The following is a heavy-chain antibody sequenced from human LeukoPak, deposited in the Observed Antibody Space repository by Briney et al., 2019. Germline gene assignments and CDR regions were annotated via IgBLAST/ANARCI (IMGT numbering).Heavy chain of an antibody. CDR3: AGRPDYGGTPTFDY. CDR2: IYSDGST. CDR1: GIIFRNYG. Sequence: GGSLRLSCAASGIIFRNYGMLWARQAPGKGLEWVSVIYSDGSTYYADSVKGRFSISRDNSKNTLYLQLNSLRVEDTAVYYCAGRPDYGGTPTFDYWGQGTLVTVSS. V-gene: IGHV3-66*01. D-gene: IGHD4-23*01. J-gene: IGHJ4*02.